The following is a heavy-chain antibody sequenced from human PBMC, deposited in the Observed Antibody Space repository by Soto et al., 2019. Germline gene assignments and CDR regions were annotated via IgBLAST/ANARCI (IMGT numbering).Heavy chain of an antibody. D-gene: IGHD2-15*01. CDR1: GGSFSGYY. CDR2: INHSGST. CDR3: ARAQHVVVVAATLYNWFDP. V-gene: IGHV4-34*01. Sequence: PSETLSLTCAVYGGSFSGYYWSWIRQPPGKGLEWIGEINHSGSTNYNPSLKSRVTISVDTSKNQFSLKLSSVTAADTAVYYCARAQHVVVVAATLYNWFDPWGQGTLVTVSS. J-gene: IGHJ5*02.